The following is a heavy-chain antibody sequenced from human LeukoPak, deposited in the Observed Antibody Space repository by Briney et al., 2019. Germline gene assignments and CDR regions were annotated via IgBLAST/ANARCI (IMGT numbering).Heavy chain of an antibody. CDR2: IYGGGPT. CDR1: GFTVSRNY. V-gene: IGHV3-53*01. Sequence: GGSLRLSCAASGFTVSRNYMSWVRQAPGRGLACVSLIYGGGPTYYADSVKGRFTISRDTSKNTLYLQMNSLRAEDTAVYFCARDLGIAGTTHAFDIWGQGTMVTVSS. J-gene: IGHJ3*02. CDR3: ARDLGIAGTTHAFDI. D-gene: IGHD1-14*01.